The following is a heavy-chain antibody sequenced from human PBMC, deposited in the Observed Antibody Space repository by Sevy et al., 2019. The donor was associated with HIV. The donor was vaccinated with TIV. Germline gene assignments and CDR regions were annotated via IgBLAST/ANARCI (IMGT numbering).Heavy chain of an antibody. CDR2: IIPAFGTA. J-gene: IGHJ6*02. CDR3: AGRNGHSGYNLADLFLAAMDG. D-gene: IGHD5-12*01. CDR1: GVTFSNYA. V-gene: IGHV1-69*01. Sequence: ASVKVSCKPSGVTFSNYALSWVRQAPGQGLEWVGGIIPAFGTANYAQKFRGRVTIIADESTGTVHMELTNLRSYDPAVFYCAGRNGHSGYNLADLFLAAMDGWGQGTTVTVSS.